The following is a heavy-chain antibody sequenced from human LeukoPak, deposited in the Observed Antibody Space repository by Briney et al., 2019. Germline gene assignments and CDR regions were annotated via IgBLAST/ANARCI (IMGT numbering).Heavy chain of an antibody. J-gene: IGHJ6*02. CDR1: GFTFSSYW. CDR3: MMSLTAHYYCGMDV. CDR2: IKQDGSEK. Sequence: GSPRPSCAASGFTFSSYWRSWVRQAPGKGLEWVANIKQDGSEKYYVDSVKGRFSISRDNAKNSLYLQMNSLRAEDTAVYHCMMSLTAHYYCGMDVWGQKTTHPLL. D-gene: IGHD4/OR15-4a*01. V-gene: IGHV3-7*02.